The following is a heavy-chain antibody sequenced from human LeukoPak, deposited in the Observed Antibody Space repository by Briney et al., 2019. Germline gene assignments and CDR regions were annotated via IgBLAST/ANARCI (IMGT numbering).Heavy chain of an antibody. V-gene: IGHV3-48*01. J-gene: IGHJ4*02. CDR1: GFTFSSYK. Sequence: PGRSLRLSYAASGFTFSSYKMSWVRQAPGKGLDWVSYISGSSSTIKYADSVKGRFTISRDNAKNSLYLQMNSLRAEDTAVYYCARELRQWLASGPNDYWGQGTLVTVSS. D-gene: IGHD6-19*01. CDR2: ISGSSSTI. CDR3: ARELRQWLASGPNDY.